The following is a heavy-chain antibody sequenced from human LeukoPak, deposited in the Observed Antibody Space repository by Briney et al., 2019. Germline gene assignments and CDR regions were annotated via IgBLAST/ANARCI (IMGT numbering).Heavy chain of an antibody. Sequence: GGSLRLSCAASAFSFSNYAMTWVRQAPGKGPEWVSGISGSGGRSYYADSVKGRFTISRDNSRNTLHLQMNSLRAEDTAVYYCAKVPQIDYFPSGNHAFDLWGQGTMVTVSS. CDR1: AFSFSNYA. V-gene: IGHV3-23*01. D-gene: IGHD3-10*01. CDR3: AKVPQIDYFPSGNHAFDL. J-gene: IGHJ3*01. CDR2: ISGSGGRS.